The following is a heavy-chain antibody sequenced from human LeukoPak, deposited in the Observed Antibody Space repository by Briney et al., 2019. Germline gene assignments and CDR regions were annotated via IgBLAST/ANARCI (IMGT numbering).Heavy chain of an antibody. CDR2: INPSGGST. D-gene: IGHD3-10*01. J-gene: IGHJ4*02. V-gene: IGHV1-46*01. Sequence: VRQAPGQXLXWRGIINPSGGSTSYAQKFQGRVTMTRDMSTSTAYMELRSLRSDDTAVYYCAREDYYGSGSYYNLIDYWGQGTLVTVSS. CDR3: AREDYYGSGSYYNLIDY.